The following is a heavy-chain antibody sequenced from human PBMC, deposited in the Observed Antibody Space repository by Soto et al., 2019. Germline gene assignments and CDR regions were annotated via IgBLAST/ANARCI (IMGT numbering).Heavy chain of an antibody. Sequence: XSGKVCCKASGYTFTGYYMHWVRQAPGQGLEWMGIINPSGGSTSYAQKFQGRVTMTRDTSTSTVYMELSSLRSEDTAVYYCARGGVLYGMDVWGQGATVTVSS. CDR3: ARGGVLYGMDV. D-gene: IGHD3-3*01. CDR1: GYTFTGYY. J-gene: IGHJ6*01. CDR2: INPSGGST. V-gene: IGHV1-46*01.